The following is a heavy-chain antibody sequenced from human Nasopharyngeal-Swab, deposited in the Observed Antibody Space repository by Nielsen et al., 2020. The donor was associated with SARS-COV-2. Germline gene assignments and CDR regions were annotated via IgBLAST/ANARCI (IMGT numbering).Heavy chain of an antibody. CDR1: GFTFSSYG. D-gene: IGHD2-2*01. CDR2: IWYDGSNK. Sequence: GESLKISCAASGFTFSSYGMHWARQAPGKGLEWVAVIWYDGSNKYYADSVKGRFTISRDNSKNTLYLQMNSLRAEDTAVYYCARDLRCSSTSCYDEAAYWGQGTLVTVSS. V-gene: IGHV3-33*01. J-gene: IGHJ4*02. CDR3: ARDLRCSSTSCYDEAAY.